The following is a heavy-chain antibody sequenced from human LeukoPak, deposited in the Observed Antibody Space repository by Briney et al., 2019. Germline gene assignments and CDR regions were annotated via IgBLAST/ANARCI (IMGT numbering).Heavy chain of an antibody. CDR3: ARVPNWGKFVNLSFPGYYFDY. J-gene: IGHJ4*02. V-gene: IGHV4-59*01. D-gene: IGHD7-27*01. CDR1: GGSIGTYY. Sequence: SETLSLTCTLSGGSIGTYYWSWIRQSPGKGLEWIGYIYYNENTNYKGTTNYNPSLKSRVTISVDTSKNQFSLKLSSVTAADTAVYYCARVPNWGKFVNLSFPGYYFDYWGQGTLVTVSS. CDR2: IYYNENTNYKGTT.